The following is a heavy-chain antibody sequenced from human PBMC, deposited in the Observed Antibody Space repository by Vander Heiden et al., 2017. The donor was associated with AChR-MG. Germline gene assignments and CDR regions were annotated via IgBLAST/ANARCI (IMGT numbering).Heavy chain of an antibody. V-gene: IGHV3-21*01. Sequence: EVQLVESGGGLVKPGGSLRLSCAASGFTFSSYSMNWVRQAPGKGLEWVASISSSSSYIYYADSVKGRFTISRDNAKNSLYLQMNSLRAEDTAVYYCARGEGELLNGANDYWGQGTLVTVSS. CDR2: ISSSSSYI. CDR3: ARGEGELLNGANDY. D-gene: IGHD1-26*01. J-gene: IGHJ4*02. CDR1: GFTFSSYS.